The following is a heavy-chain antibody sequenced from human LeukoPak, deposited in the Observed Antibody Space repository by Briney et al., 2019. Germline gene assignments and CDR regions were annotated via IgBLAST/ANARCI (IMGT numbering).Heavy chain of an antibody. V-gene: IGHV4-59*08. J-gene: IGHJ4*02. Sequence: SETLSLTCTVSGGSISSHYWSWIRQPPGKGLQWVGYTNHVGSTDYNPSLKSRVTISIDTSKNQFSLKLSSVTAADTAVYYCARHYDGRGSGSYYEDYWGRGTLVIVSS. CDR3: ARHYDGRGSGSYYEDY. CDR1: GGSISSHY. CDR2: TNHVGST. D-gene: IGHD1-26*01.